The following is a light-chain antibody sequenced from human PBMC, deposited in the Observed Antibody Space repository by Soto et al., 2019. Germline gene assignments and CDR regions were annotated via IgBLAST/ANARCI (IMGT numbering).Light chain of an antibody. Sequence: DIQMTQSLLTLSASVGHRLTLTSRASQSISSWLAWHQQKPGTAPKLLIYTASNLESGAPSRCRGSGSGTEFTLTITSLQPDDFATYYCQQYNSQSTFGQGTKVDIK. CDR1: QSISSW. CDR2: TAS. J-gene: IGKJ1*01. V-gene: IGKV1-5*03. CDR3: QQYNSQST.